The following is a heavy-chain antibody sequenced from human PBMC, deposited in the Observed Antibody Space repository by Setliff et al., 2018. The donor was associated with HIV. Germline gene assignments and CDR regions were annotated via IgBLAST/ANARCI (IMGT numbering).Heavy chain of an antibody. Sequence: SVKVSCKASGDTFSNYAITWVRQAPGQGLEWMGGINPLFGTTNYAHNFQGRLTITTDQIMSTAYMELTSLRSEDTAVYYCASGSGYCNKGDCYIGVHRTPDKYYFDSWGQGRWSPSPQ. J-gene: IGHJ4*02. D-gene: IGHD2-8*01. CDR2: INPLFGTT. CDR1: GDTFSNYA. CDR3: ASGSGYCNKGDCYIGVHRTPDKYYFDS. V-gene: IGHV1-69*05.